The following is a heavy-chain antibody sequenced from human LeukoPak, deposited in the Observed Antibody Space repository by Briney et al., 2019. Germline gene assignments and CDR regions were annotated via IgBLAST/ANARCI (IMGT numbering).Heavy chain of an antibody. CDR3: ARGGVPLPYYFDY. J-gene: IGHJ4*02. Sequence: SVKVSCKASGGTFSSYAISWVRQAPGQGLEWMGRIIPIFGTANYAQKFQGRVTITTDESTSTAYMELSSLRSEDTAVYYCARGGVPLPYYFDYWGQGTLVTVSS. D-gene: IGHD2-8*01. CDR1: GGTFSSYA. CDR2: IIPIFGTA. V-gene: IGHV1-69*05.